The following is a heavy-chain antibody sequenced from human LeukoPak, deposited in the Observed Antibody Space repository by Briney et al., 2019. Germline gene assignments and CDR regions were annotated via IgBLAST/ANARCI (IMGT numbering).Heavy chain of an antibody. Sequence: GGSLRLSCAASGFTFSSYWMNWLRQAPGKGLGWVANINQDGSEKYYVDSVKGRFIISRDNAKSSLYLQMNRMGGEDTALDYCVRGALGYGGTNWFDPWGQGILVTVSS. D-gene: IGHD3-16*01. CDR1: GFTFSSYW. V-gene: IGHV3-7*01. CDR3: VRGALGYGGTNWFDP. CDR2: INQDGSEK. J-gene: IGHJ5*02.